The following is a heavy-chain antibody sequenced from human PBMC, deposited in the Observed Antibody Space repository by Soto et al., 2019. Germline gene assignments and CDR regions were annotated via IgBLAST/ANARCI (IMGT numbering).Heavy chain of an antibody. CDR1: GYTFTSYG. V-gene: IGHV1-18*01. J-gene: IGHJ4*02. CDR2: ISAYNGNT. CDR3: ARSFPLHDYGPNFDY. D-gene: IGHD4-17*01. Sequence: ASVRVSCKASGYTFTSYGISWVPQAPGQGLEWMGWISAYNGNTNYAQKLQGRVTMTTDTSTSTAYMELRSLRSDDTAVYYCARSFPLHDYGPNFDYWGQGTLVTVSS.